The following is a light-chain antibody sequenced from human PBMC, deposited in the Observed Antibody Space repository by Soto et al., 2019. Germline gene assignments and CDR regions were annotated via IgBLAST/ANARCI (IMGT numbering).Light chain of an antibody. J-gene: IGKJ4*01. CDR2: GAS. Sequence: EIVMTQSPATLSVSPGERATLSCRASQSVSSNLAWYQRKPGQSPRLLIYGASTRATGIPARFSGSVSGTEFTLTISSLQSEDFAVYYCQQYNNWPLTFGGGTNMEIK. CDR1: QSVSSN. V-gene: IGKV3-15*01. CDR3: QQYNNWPLT.